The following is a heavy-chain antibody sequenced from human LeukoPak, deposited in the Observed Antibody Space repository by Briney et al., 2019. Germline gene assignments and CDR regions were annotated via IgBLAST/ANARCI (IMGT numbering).Heavy chain of an antibody. CDR3: ATYSTRNAREFQS. J-gene: IGHJ1*01. CDR1: GFIFRNCW. D-gene: IGHD4-11*01. CDR2: IKTDASEK. V-gene: IGHV3-7*01. Sequence: GSLRLSCETSGFIFRNCWMTLVRQAPGKGLEWVANIKTDASEKYYADSVKGRFTISRDNAKMSLYPQMNSLRVEDTAVYYCATYSTRNAREFQSWGQGTLVTVSS.